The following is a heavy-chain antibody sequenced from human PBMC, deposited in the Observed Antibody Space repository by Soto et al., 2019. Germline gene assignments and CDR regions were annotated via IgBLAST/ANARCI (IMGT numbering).Heavy chain of an antibody. CDR1: GFIFNAYA. Sequence: EVQLLASGGGLVQPGGSLRLSCAASGFIFNAYAMTWVRQAPGKGQEWVSAIGGRGGNTYYAASVKGRFTISRDNSKDTVDLEMNRRRVDDTAVYFCARVASDYINSADHWGQGILVTVSS. CDR3: ARVASDYINSADH. J-gene: IGHJ4*02. D-gene: IGHD4-4*01. CDR2: IGGRGGNT. V-gene: IGHV3-23*01.